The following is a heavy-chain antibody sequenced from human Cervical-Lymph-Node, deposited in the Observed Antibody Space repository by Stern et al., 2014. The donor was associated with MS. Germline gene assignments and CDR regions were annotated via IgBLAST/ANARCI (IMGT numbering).Heavy chain of an antibody. V-gene: IGHV3-9*01. CDR1: GFTFDDYA. D-gene: IGHD1-26*01. CDR2: LSWNSDYT. Sequence: EVQLVESGGGLVQPGRALRLSCSASGFTFDDYAMHWVRQAPGKGLEWVSGLSWNSDYTDYADSVKGRFTISRDNAKNSLYLQMNSLRTEDTAFYYCVKDMRPLITPVGALASWGQGTLVTVSS. CDR3: VKDMRPLITPVGALAS. J-gene: IGHJ4*02.